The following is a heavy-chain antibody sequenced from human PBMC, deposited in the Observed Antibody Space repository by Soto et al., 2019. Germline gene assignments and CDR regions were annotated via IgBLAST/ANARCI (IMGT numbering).Heavy chain of an antibody. J-gene: IGHJ4*02. CDR1: GYHFSRYY. V-gene: IGHV1-46*03. CDR2: INPTGGRA. Sequence: QVQLVQSGAEVRKPGASVKVSCKTSGYHFSRYYIHWVRQAPGKGLEWMGIINPTGGRATYAPQFQGRVTMTSDTSTTTVYLEVPGLKSEDTAIYSCSRDRCSSTSCYPDYWGQGTLVTVSS. CDR3: SRDRCSSTSCYPDY. D-gene: IGHD2-2*01.